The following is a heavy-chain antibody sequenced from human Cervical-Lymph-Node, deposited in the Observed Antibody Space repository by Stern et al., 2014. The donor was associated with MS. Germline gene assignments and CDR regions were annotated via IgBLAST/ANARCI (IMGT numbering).Heavy chain of an antibody. CDR1: RYSFTTYW. V-gene: IGHV5-10-1*03. J-gene: IGHJ3*01. CDR2: TDPSDSYA. CDR3: ARRHCSSRKSXGAFDV. D-gene: IGHD2-2*01. Sequence: VQLXXXGAEVKKPGESLRISCYGSRYSFTTYWISWVRQMPGKGLEGMGTTDPSDSYANYSQSFHGHVTLSADKSISTAYLQWSSLKASDTAMYYCARRHCSSRKSXGAFDVWGQGTMVTVSS.